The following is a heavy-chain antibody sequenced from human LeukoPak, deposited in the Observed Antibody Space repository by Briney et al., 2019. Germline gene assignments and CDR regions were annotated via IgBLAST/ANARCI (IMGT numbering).Heavy chain of an antibody. D-gene: IGHD2-15*01. V-gene: IGHV4-34*01. Sequence: TSETLSLTCAVYGGSFSGYYWSWIRQPPGKGLEWIGEINHSGSTNYNPSLKSRVTISVDRSKNQFSLKLSSVTAADTAVYYCARGSEYCSGGSCLYVEYFQHWGQGTLVTVSS. CDR2: INHSGST. J-gene: IGHJ1*01. CDR1: GGSFSGYY. CDR3: ARGSEYCSGGSCLYVEYFQH.